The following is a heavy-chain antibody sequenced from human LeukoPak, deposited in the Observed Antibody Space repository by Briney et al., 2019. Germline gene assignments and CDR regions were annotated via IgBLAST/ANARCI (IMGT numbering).Heavy chain of an antibody. CDR3: ARADCDSSGCHTVSY. V-gene: IGHV3-64*02. CDR1: GFTFNSYA. CDR2: IDSIGDST. Sequence: GGSLRLSCAASGFTFNSYAMQWVRQAPGKGLEYVSVIDSIGDSTYYADSVKGRFTISRDNSKNTVHLQMDSLRAEDMAVYYCARADCDSSGCHTVSYWGQGTLVTVSS. D-gene: IGHD2-2*02. J-gene: IGHJ4*02.